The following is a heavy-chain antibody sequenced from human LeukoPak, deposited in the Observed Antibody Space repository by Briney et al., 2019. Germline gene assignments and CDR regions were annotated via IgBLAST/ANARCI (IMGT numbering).Heavy chain of an antibody. CDR3: ARGKLVPGEYYYYYYMDV. D-gene: IGHD6-6*01. CDR2: IYTSGST. CDR1: GRSISSYY. Sequence: PSETLSLTCTVSGRSISSYYWSWIRQPAGKGLEWIGRIYTSGSTNYNPSLESRVTMSVDTSKNHFSLKVTSVTAADTAVYYCARGKLVPGEYYYYYYMDVWGKGTTVTVSS. V-gene: IGHV4-4*07. J-gene: IGHJ6*03.